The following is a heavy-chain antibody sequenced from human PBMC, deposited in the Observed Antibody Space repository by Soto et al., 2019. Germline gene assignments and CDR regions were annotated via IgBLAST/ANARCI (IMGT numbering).Heavy chain of an antibody. D-gene: IGHD1-26*01. CDR3: ARQRPTDGRWEFANYYGMDV. Sequence: SETLSLTCAVYGGSFSAYYWGWVRQPPGKGLEWIGEIIHSESTKYNPSLKSRVTISVDTSKNQFSLKLSSVTAADTAVYYCARQRPTDGRWEFANYYGMDVWGQGTPVTVSS. V-gene: IGHV4-34*12. J-gene: IGHJ6*02. CDR2: IIHSEST. CDR1: GGSFSAYY.